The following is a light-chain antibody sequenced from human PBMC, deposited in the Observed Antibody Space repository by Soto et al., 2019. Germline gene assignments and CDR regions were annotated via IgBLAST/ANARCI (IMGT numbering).Light chain of an antibody. CDR1: SSNIGSNH. CDR3: SSRDDILSGVV. Sequence: QSVLTQPPSASGTPGQRVTISCSGSSSNIGSNHVYWYQQFPGMAPKLLMYRSDQRPTGVPDRFSGSRSGTSASLAIRGRRSDDEADYYCSSRDDILSGVVFGGGTQLTVL. V-gene: IGLV1-47*01. CDR2: RSD. J-gene: IGLJ2*01.